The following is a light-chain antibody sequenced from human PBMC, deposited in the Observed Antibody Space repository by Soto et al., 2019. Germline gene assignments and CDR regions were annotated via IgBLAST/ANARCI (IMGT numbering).Light chain of an antibody. CDR3: QSYDSSRSGSKV. V-gene: IGLV1-40*01. CDR1: SSNIGARYD. CDR2: GNS. Sequence: QSVLTQPPSVSGAPGQRVTISCTGSSSNIGARYDVHWYQQLPGTAPKLLIYGNSNRPSGVPDRFSGSKSGTSASLAITGLQAEDEADYYCQSYDSSRSGSKVFGGGTKLTVL. J-gene: IGLJ2*01.